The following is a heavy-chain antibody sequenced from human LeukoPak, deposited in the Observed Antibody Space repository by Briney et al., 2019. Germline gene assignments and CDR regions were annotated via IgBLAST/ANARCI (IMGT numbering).Heavy chain of an antibody. Sequence: KASETLSLTCTVSGGSISSGDYYRSWIRQPPGKGLEWIGYIYYSGSTYYNPSLKSRVTISVDTSKNQFSLKLSSVTAADTAVYYCARDRRIYGSGSYGAFDIWGQGTMVTVSS. CDR2: IYYSGST. CDR1: GGSISSGDYY. D-gene: IGHD3-10*01. J-gene: IGHJ3*02. V-gene: IGHV4-30-4*01. CDR3: ARDRRIYGSGSYGAFDI.